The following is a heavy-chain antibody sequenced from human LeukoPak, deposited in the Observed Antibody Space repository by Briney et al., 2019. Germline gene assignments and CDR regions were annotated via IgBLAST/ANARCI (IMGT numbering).Heavy chain of an antibody. CDR3: ARGGYSSGYYYDPRSFDY. Sequence: ASVKVSCKASGYTFTGYYMHWVRQAPGQGLEWMGWINPNSGGTNYAQKFQGRVTMTRDTSISTAYMELSRLRSDDTAVYYCARGGYSSGYYYDPRSFDYWGQGTLVTVSS. CDR2: INPNSGGT. V-gene: IGHV1-2*02. D-gene: IGHD3-22*01. J-gene: IGHJ4*02. CDR1: GYTFTGYY.